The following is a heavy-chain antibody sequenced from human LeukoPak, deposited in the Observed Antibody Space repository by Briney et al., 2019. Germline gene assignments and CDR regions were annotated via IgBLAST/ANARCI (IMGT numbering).Heavy chain of an antibody. V-gene: IGHV1-46*01. CDR2: IYPRDGST. CDR1: GYSFTSNY. Sequence: ASVKVSCKASGYSFTSNYIHWVRQAPGQGLEWMGMIYPRDGSTSYAQKFQGRVTVTRAKPTSTVPMELSGLRSEDTAVYYCARDQEAFDYWGQGTLVTVSS. CDR3: ARDQEAFDY. J-gene: IGHJ4*02.